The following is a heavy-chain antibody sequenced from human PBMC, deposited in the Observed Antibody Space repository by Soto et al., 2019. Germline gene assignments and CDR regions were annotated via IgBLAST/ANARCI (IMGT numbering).Heavy chain of an antibody. CDR2: IYDGGTT. CDR3: VGDWGPYWFDP. CDR1: GDSLNAGNNY. V-gene: IGHV4-61*01. D-gene: IGHD3-16*01. J-gene: IGHJ5*02. Sequence: PSEALSLTCTVSGDSLNAGNNYWNWVRQPPGKDLEWIGYIYDGGTTKYNLSLKSRVTISQDTSKNQFSLEIRSVVPSDTAVYYCVGDWGPYWFDPWGQGILVTVSS.